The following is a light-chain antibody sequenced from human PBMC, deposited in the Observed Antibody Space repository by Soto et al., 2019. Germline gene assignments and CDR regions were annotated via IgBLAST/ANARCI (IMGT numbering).Light chain of an antibody. CDR2: EVS. V-gene: IGLV2-14*03. J-gene: IGLJ1*01. CDR3: CSYAGDYMFV. CDR1: SSDVGGYIY. Sequence: QSALTQPASVSGSPGQSITISCTGTSSDVGGYIYVSWYQQHPGKAPKFLIYEVSNRPSGVSDRFSGSKSDNTASLTISGLQAEDEGDYYCCSYAGDYMFVFGTGTKLTVL.